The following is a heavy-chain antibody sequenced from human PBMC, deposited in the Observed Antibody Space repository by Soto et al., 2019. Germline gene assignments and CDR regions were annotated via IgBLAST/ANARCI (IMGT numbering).Heavy chain of an antibody. D-gene: IGHD2-8*02. CDR1: GFTFSSYS. Sequence: GGSLRLSCAASGFTFSSYSMNWVRQAPGKGLEWVSSISSSSSYIYYADSVKGRFTISRDNSKNSLYLQMNSLRAEDTAVYYCARGLGSSSSCGVDAYDIWGQGTMVTVSS. CDR2: ISSSSSYI. J-gene: IGHJ3*02. CDR3: ARGLGSSSSCGVDAYDI. V-gene: IGHV3-21*01.